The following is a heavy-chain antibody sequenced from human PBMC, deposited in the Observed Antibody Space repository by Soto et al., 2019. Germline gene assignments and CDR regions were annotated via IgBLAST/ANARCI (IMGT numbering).Heavy chain of an antibody. CDR2: INPNSGGT. Sequence: QVQLVQSGAEVKKPGASVKVSCKASGYTFTGYYMHWVRQAPGQGLEWMGWINPNSGGTNYAQKFQGRVTMTRDTSISTAYMELSRLRSDDTAVYYCARVLWDPPLAAALDYWGQGTLVTVSS. J-gene: IGHJ4*02. V-gene: IGHV1-2*02. CDR3: ARVLWDPPLAAALDY. D-gene: IGHD6-13*01. CDR1: GYTFTGYY.